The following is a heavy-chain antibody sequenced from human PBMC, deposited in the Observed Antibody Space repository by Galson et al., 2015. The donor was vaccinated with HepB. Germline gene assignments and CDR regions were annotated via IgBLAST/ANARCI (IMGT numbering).Heavy chain of an antibody. Sequence: SLRLSCAASGFTVSSNHMSWVRQAPGKGLEWVSVIYSGGSTYYADSVKGRFTVSRDNSRNTLYAQMNSLRPEDTAVYYCARGGYSSGLPTYGMDVWGQGTTVTVSS. CDR1: GFTVSSNH. CDR3: ARGGYSSGLPTYGMDV. CDR2: IYSGGST. J-gene: IGHJ6*02. D-gene: IGHD5-18*01. V-gene: IGHV3-66*02.